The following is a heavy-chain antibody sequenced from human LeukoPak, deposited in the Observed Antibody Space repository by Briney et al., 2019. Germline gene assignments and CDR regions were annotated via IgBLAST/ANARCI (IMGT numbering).Heavy chain of an antibody. J-gene: IGHJ5*02. CDR1: GDSVSSNSAA. Sequence: SQTLPLTCAISGDSVSSNSAAWNWIRQSPSRGLEWLGRTYYRSKWYNDYAVSVKSRITINPDTSKNQFSLQLNSVTPEDTAVYYCARENLQWLALPNWFDPWGQGTLVTVSS. D-gene: IGHD6-19*01. CDR3: ARENLQWLALPNWFDP. CDR2: TYYRSKWYN. V-gene: IGHV6-1*01.